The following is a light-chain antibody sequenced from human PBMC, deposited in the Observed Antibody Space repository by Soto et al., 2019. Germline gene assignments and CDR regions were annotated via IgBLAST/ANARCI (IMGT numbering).Light chain of an antibody. CDR1: QGISSY. CDR2: AAS. J-gene: IGKJ4*01. V-gene: IGKV1-9*01. Sequence: DIPVTQFASLLSASQRSRVTITGRASQGISSYLAWYQQKPGKAPKLLIYAASTLQSGVPSRFSGSGSGTEFTLTISSLQPEDFATYYCQQLNSYPLTFGGGTKVDIK. CDR3: QQLNSYPLT.